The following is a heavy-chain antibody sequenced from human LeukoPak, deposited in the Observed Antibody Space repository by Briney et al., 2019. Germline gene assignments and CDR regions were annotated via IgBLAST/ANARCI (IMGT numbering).Heavy chain of an antibody. CDR1: GFTFSSYW. CDR3: ARDKPRGSYYGSIFDS. D-gene: IGHD1-26*01. Sequence: GGSLRLSCEASGFTFSSYWMSWVRQAPGKGLEWVTNIRDDGGEIYYVDSVKGRFTISRDNAKSSLFLQMNSLRAEDAAVYYCARDKPRGSYYGSIFDSWGQGTLVTISS. J-gene: IGHJ4*02. V-gene: IGHV3-7*01. CDR2: IRDDGGEI.